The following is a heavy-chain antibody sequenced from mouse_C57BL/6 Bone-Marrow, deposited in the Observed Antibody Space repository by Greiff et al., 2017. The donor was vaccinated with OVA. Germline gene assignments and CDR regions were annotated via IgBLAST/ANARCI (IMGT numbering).Heavy chain of an antibody. V-gene: IGHV2-2*01. Sequence: QVQLKQSGPGLVQPSQSLSITCTVSGFSLTSYGVHWVRQYPGKGLEWLGVIWSGGSTDYNAAFISRLSISKDKSKSQFFFKMNSLQDDDTAIYYWASSAYYSNYWFAYWGQGTLVTVSA. CDR3: ASSAYYSNYWFAY. J-gene: IGHJ3*01. D-gene: IGHD2-5*01. CDR2: IWSGGST. CDR1: GFSLTSYG.